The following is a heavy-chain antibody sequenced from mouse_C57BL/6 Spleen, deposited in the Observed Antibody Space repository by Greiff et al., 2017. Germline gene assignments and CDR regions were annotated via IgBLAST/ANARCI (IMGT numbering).Heavy chain of an antibody. CDR3: ARTHEGYFDV. CDR2: ISNLAYSI. Sequence: EVKLQESGGGLVQPGGSLKLSCAASGFTFSDYGMAWVRQAPRKGPEWVAFISNLAYSIYYADTVTGRFTISRENAKNTLYLEMSSLRSEDTAMYYCARTHEGYFDVWGTGTTVTVSS. V-gene: IGHV5-15*01. CDR1: GFTFSDYG. J-gene: IGHJ1*03.